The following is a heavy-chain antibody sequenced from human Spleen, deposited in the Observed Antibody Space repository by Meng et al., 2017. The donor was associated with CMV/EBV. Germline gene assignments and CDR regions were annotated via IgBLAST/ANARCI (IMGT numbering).Heavy chain of an antibody. CDR1: GYTFTSYA. Sequence: QVQLVQSGAEVKKPGASVKVSCKASGYTFTSYAMHWVRQAPGQRLEWMGWINAGNGNTKYSQKFQGRVTITRDTSASTAYMELSGLRSEDTAVYYCARVSLYYDSSGYYPQFDYWGQGTLVTVSS. CDR3: ARVSLYYDSSGYYPQFDY. V-gene: IGHV1-3*01. J-gene: IGHJ4*02. CDR2: INAGNGNT. D-gene: IGHD3-22*01.